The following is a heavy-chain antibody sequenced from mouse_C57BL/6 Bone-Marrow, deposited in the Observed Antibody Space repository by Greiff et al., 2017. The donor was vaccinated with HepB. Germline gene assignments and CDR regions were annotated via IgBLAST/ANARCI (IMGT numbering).Heavy chain of an antibody. CDR2: ISYDGSN. CDR1: GYSITSGYY. D-gene: IGHD1-1*01. CDR3: ARGLRFYYFDY. J-gene: IGHJ2*01. Sequence: EVQRVESGPGLVKPSQSLSLTCSVTGYSITSGYYWNWIRQFPGNKLEWMGYISYDGSNNYNPSLKNRISITRDTSKNQFFLKLNSVTTEDTATYYCARGLRFYYFDYWGQGTTLTVSS. V-gene: IGHV3-6*01.